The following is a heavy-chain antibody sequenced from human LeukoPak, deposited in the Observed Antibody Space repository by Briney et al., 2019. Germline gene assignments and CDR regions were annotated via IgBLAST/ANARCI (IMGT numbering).Heavy chain of an antibody. J-gene: IGHJ4*02. V-gene: IGHV3-48*03. CDR2: ISSSGSTI. D-gene: IGHD2-2*01. CDR3: ARDEYAPVPNGGGY. Sequence: QPGGSLRLSCAASGFTFSSYEMNWVRQAPGKGLEWVSYISSSGSTIYYADSVKGRFTISRDNAKNSLYLQMNSLRAEDTAVYYCARDEYAPVPNGGGYWGQGTLVTVSS. CDR1: GFTFSSYE.